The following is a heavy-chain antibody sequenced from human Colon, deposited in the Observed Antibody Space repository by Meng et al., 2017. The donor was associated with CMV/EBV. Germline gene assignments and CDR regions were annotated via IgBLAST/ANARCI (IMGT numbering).Heavy chain of an antibody. CDR2: INTSGRP. Sequence: GSLRLSCAVSGGSLGRHYWSWIRQSPGKGLEWIGDINTSGRPNYNPSLKSRVTISIDTSRNQFYLNVYSVTAADTAVYYCVRDLTGEEDYWGQGNLVTVSS. D-gene: IGHD7-27*01. V-gene: IGHV4-34*01. CDR3: VRDLTGEEDY. J-gene: IGHJ4*02. CDR1: GGSLGRHY.